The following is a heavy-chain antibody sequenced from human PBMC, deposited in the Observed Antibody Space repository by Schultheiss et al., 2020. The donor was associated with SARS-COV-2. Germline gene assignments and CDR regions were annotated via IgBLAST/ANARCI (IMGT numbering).Heavy chain of an antibody. CDR1: GFTFSSYG. CDR3: TKHDFWSGYYWDY. D-gene: IGHD3-3*01. V-gene: IGHV3-49*03. CDR2: IRSKAYGGTT. Sequence: GGSLRLSCAASGFTFSSYGMHWFRQAPGKGLEWVGFIRSKAYGGTTEYAASVKGRFTISRDDSKSIAYLQMNSLKTEDTAVYYCTKHDFWSGYYWDYWGQGTLVTVSS. J-gene: IGHJ4*02.